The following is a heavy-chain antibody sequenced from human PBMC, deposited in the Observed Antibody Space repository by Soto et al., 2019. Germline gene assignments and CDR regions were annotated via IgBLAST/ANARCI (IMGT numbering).Heavy chain of an antibody. Sequence: ASVKVSCKASGYTFTSYYMHWVRQAPGQGLEWMGIINPSGGSTSYAQKFQGRVTMTRYTPTSTIHVELTGVRSKNKAVHYCASDPAAREGVEADPYDSYRMDAWGQGTRVTVPS. CDR3: ASDPAAREGVEADPYDSYRMDA. J-gene: IGHJ6*02. D-gene: IGHD2-15*01. CDR2: INPSGGST. V-gene: IGHV1-46*01. CDR1: GYTFTSYY.